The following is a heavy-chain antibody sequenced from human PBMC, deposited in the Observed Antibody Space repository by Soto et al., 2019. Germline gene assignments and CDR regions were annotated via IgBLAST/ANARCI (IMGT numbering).Heavy chain of an antibody. D-gene: IGHD2-21*02. CDR2: IIVVSGRT. Sequence: ASVKGSCKTSGFTFTNSAVQWVRQARGQRLEWIEWIIVVSGRTNYAQTLQGRVTITRDISANTAYMELTSLTSDDTAVYYCAAEVYSGGDCCHFDYWG. CDR3: AAEVYSGGDCCHFDY. J-gene: IGHJ4*01. V-gene: IGHV1-58*01. CDR1: GFTFTNSA.